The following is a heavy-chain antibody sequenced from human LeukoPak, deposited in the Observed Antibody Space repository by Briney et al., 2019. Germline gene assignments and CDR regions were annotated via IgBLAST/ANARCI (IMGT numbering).Heavy chain of an antibody. D-gene: IGHD2-15*01. CDR3: AKSALSEVVAATSDWFDP. V-gene: IGHV3-11*04. CDR1: GFTFSDYN. Sequence: GGSLRLSCAASGFTFSDYNMNWVRQAPGKGLEWVSYITDSGNTIHYADSVKGRFTISRDNAKNTLYLQMNSLRAEDTAVYYCAKSALSEVVAATSDWFDPWGQGTLVTVSS. J-gene: IGHJ5*02. CDR2: ITDSGNTI.